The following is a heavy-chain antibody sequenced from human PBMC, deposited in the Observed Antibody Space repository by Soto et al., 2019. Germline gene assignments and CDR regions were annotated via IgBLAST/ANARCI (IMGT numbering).Heavy chain of an antibody. V-gene: IGHV3-23*01. CDR1: GFTFSSYA. J-gene: IGHJ4*02. CDR3: ARIGSIAARRSTGGFDY. Sequence: GGSLRLSCAASGFTFSSYAMSWVRQAPGKGLEWVSAISGSGGSTYYADSVKGRFTISRDNSKNTLYLQMNSLRSDDTAVYYCARIGSIAARRSTGGFDYWGQGTLVTVSS. CDR2: ISGSGGST. D-gene: IGHD6-6*01.